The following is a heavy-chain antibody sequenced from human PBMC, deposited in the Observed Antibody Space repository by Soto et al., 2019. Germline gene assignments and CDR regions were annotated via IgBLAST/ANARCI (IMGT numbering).Heavy chain of an antibody. CDR2: IVVGSGNT. J-gene: IGHJ3*02. CDR3: GRGRGPAWGLAFEI. D-gene: IGHD3-16*01. V-gene: IGHV1-58*01. Sequence: SVKVSCKASGFTFTSSAVQWVRQARGQRLEWIGWIVVGSGNTNYAQKFQERVTITRDMSTSTAYMELSSLRSEDTAVYYCGRGRGPAWGLAFEIWGQVRMGT. CDR1: GFTFTSSA.